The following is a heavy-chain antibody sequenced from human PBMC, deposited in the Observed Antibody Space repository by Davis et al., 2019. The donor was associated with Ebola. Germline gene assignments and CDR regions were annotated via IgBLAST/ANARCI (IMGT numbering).Heavy chain of an antibody. V-gene: IGHV3-30*03. CDR3: ARLSGSFPNCFDP. J-gene: IGHJ5*02. Sequence: GESLKISCAASGFTFSSYGMHWVRQAPGKGLEWVAVISNDGSNKYYADSVKGRFTISRDNAKNSLYLQMNSLRAEDTAVYFCARLSGSFPNCFDPWGQGTLVTVSS. D-gene: IGHD1-26*01. CDR1: GFTFSSYG. CDR2: ISNDGSNK.